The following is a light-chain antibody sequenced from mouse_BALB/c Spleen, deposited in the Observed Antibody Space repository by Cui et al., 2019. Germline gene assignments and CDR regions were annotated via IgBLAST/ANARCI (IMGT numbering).Light chain of an antibody. J-gene: IGKJ4*01. Sequence: QIVLTQSPAIMSASPREKVTITCSASSSVSYMHWFQQKPGTSPKLWIYSTSNLASGVPARFSGSGSGTSYSLTISRMEAEDAATYYCQQRSSYPPTFGSGTKLEIK. CDR3: QQRSSYPPT. CDR2: STS. V-gene: IGKV4-57*01. CDR1: SSVSY.